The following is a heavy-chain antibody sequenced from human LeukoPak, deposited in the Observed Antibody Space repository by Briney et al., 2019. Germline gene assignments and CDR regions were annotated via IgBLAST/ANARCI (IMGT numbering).Heavy chain of an antibody. CDR1: GYTFINYG. V-gene: IGHV1-18*01. Sequence: PLASVKVSCKASGYTFINYGITWVRQAPGQGLEWMGWISPYNGNTKYLQKLQGRVTMTTDTSTSTAYMEVRSLRSDDTAVYYCAREESIGSYQFLHDYWGQGTLVTVSS. D-gene: IGHD1-26*01. CDR3: AREESIGSYQFLHDY. CDR2: ISPYNGNT. J-gene: IGHJ4*02.